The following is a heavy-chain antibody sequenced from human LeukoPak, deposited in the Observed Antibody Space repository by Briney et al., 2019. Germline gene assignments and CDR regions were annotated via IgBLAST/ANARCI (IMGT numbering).Heavy chain of an antibody. CDR1: GYTFTSYV. CDR3: ARDYYDSSGYYYDAFDI. Sequence: GASVKVSCKASGYTFTSYVISWVRQSPGQGLGWRGWINTYNGNTNYAQKLQGRVTMTTSTSTNPTYMELRSLRSDDTAVYYCARDYYDSSGYYYDAFDIWGQGTMVTVSS. CDR2: INTYNGNT. J-gene: IGHJ3*02. V-gene: IGHV1-18*01. D-gene: IGHD3-22*01.